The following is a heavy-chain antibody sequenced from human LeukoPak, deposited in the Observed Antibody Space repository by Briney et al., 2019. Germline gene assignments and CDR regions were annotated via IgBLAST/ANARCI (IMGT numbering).Heavy chain of an antibody. Sequence: GGSLRLSCAASGFTFSSYAMHWVRQAPGKGLEWVAVISYDGSNKYYADSVKGRFTISRDNSKNTLYLQMNSLRAEDTAVYYCAREGGYYDSSGYEGAFDIWAKGQWSPSLQ. CDR1: GFTFSSYA. J-gene: IGHJ3*02. CDR3: AREGGYYDSSGYEGAFDI. CDR2: ISYDGSNK. V-gene: IGHV3-30-3*01. D-gene: IGHD3-22*01.